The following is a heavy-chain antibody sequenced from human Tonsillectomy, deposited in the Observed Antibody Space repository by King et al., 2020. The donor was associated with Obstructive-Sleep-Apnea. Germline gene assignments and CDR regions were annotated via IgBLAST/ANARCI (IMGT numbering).Heavy chain of an antibody. CDR3: ANEFDRLHVPTMSREHSFSAD. Sequence: QLQESGGGLVQPGASLTLSCAASGFRFSTFGMNWVRQAPGKGLEWISYISSDSSTKYYADSVRGRFTISRDNAKNSLSLQMNSLRAEDTAIYYCANEFDRLHVPTMSREHSFSADWSQGTLVSVSS. CDR2: ISSDSSTK. V-gene: IGHV3-48*04. J-gene: IGHJ4*02. D-gene: IGHD2/OR15-2a*01. CDR1: GFRFSTFG.